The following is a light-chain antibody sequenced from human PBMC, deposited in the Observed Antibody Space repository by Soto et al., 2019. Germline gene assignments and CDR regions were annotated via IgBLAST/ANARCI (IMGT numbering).Light chain of an antibody. V-gene: IGKV3-11*01. CDR1: QSVSSY. Sequence: EIVLTQSPATLSLSPGERATLSCRASQSVSSYLAWYQQKPGQAPRLLIYDASNRATGIPARFSGSGSGTDFTLTISSLEPEDFAVYYCQQRSNWPRTWTFGQGTQVEIK. J-gene: IGKJ1*01. CDR2: DAS. CDR3: QQRSNWPRTWT.